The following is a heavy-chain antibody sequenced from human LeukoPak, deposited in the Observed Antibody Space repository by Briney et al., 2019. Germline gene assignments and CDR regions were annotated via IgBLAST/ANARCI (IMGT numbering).Heavy chain of an antibody. Sequence: GGSLRLSCAASGFTFSSYSMNWVRQAPGKGLEWVSSISSSSSYIYYADSVKGRFTISRDNAKNSLYLQMNSLRAEDTAVYYCARGSSGWYYFDYWGQGTLVTVSS. CDR3: ARGSSGWYYFDY. D-gene: IGHD6-19*01. CDR1: GFTFSSYS. V-gene: IGHV3-21*01. CDR2: ISSSSSYI. J-gene: IGHJ4*02.